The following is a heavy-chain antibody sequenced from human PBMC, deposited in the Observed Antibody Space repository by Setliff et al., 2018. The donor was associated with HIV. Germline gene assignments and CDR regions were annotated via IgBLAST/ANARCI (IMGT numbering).Heavy chain of an antibody. CDR1: GGTFSSYA. D-gene: IGHD3-9*01. J-gene: IGHJ5*02. V-gene: IGHV1-69*13. CDR2: IIPIYGTP. CDR3: ATSPRGTYYDILSGRPRGWFDP. Sequence: SVKVSCKASGGTFSSYAITWVRQAPGQGPEWMGGIIPIYGTPNYVQRFQGRVTITADESTRTAYMDLSSLTSDDTAVYYCATSPRGTYYDILSGRPRGWFDPWGQGTLVTVSS.